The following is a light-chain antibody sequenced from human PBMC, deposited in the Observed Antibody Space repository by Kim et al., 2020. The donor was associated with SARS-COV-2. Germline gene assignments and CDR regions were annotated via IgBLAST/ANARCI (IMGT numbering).Light chain of an antibody. CDR2: DAS. V-gene: IGKV3-11*01. Sequence: ATLSLSTGERATLSCRASQSVSSYLAWYQQKPGQAPRLLIDDASNRATGIPARFSGSGSGTDFTLTISSLEPEDFAVYYCQQRETFGPGTKVDIK. CDR1: QSVSSY. J-gene: IGKJ3*01. CDR3: QQRET.